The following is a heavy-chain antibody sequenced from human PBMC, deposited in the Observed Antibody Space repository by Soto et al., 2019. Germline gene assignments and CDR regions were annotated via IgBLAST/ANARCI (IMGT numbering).Heavy chain of an antibody. D-gene: IGHD3-22*01. V-gene: IGHV4-39*01. CDR3: ARPSRHYDSSGYDPYDI. CDR2: IYYSGST. Sequence: SETLSLTCTVSGGSISSSSYYWGWIRQPPGKGLEWIGSIYYSGSTYYNPSLKSRVTISVDTSKNQFSLKLSSVTAADTAVYYCARPSRHYDSSGYDPYDIWGQGTMVTVSS. J-gene: IGHJ3*02. CDR1: GGSISSSSYY.